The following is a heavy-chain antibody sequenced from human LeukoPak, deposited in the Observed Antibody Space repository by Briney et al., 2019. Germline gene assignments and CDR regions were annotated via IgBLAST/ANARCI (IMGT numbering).Heavy chain of an antibody. V-gene: IGHV3-30*03. D-gene: IGHD3-16*02. CDR2: TSYDETNK. CDR1: GFTLSNYG. CDR3: ARDGVQVYDYVWGSYRRSPYYFDY. J-gene: IGHJ4*02. Sequence: PGRSLRLSCGASGFTLSNYGMHWVRQAPGKGLEWVAVTSYDETNKYYADSVKGRFTISRDNAKNSLYLQMNSLRAEDTAVYYCARDGVQVYDYVWGSYRRSPYYFDYWGQGTLVTVSS.